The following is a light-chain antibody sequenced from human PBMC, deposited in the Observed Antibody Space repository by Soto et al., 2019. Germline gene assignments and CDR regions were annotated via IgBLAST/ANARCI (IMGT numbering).Light chain of an antibody. Sequence: KMTQSPSTLSASVGDRVTITCRASQSISNWLAWYQQKPGKAPNLLIFDASSLESGVPSRFSGSGSGTEFTLTISSLQSEDFAVYYCQQSYSTPLTFGGGTKVDIK. CDR2: DAS. CDR3: QQSYSTPLT. J-gene: IGKJ4*01. CDR1: QSISNW. V-gene: IGKV1-5*01.